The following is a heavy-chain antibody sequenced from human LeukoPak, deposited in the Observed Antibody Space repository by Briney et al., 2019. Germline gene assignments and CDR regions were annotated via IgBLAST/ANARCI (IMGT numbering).Heavy chain of an antibody. CDR1: GFTFSSYS. CDR2: ISSSSSYI. Sequence: PGGSLRLSCAACGFTFSSYSMNWVRQAPGKGLEWVSSISSSSSYIYYADSVKGRFTISRDNAKNSLYLQMNSLRAEDTAVYYCARDTTPIEYSSSSADFDYWGQGTLVTVSS. V-gene: IGHV3-21*01. D-gene: IGHD6-6*01. CDR3: ARDTTPIEYSSSSADFDY. J-gene: IGHJ4*02.